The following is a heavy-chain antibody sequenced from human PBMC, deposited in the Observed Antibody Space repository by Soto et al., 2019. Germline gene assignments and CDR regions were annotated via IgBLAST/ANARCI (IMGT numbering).Heavy chain of an antibody. V-gene: IGHV3-23*01. Sequence: EVQLLESGGGLVQPGGSLRLSCAASGFTFSSYAMSWVRQAPGKGLEWVSAISGSGGSTYYADSVKGRFTISRDNSKXXXXXQMNSLRAEDTAVYYCAKLLTTVTTYYYYGMDVWGQGTTVTVSS. CDR2: ISGSGGST. CDR3: AKLLTTVTTYYYYGMDV. D-gene: IGHD4-17*01. CDR1: GFTFSSYA. J-gene: IGHJ6*02.